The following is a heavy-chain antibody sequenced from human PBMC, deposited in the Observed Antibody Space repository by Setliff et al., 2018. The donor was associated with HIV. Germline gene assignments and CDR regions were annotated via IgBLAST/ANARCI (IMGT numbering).Heavy chain of an antibody. CDR3: ARDLYYYDSSGYYPGNYYGMDV. V-gene: IGHV1-69*13. CDR2: IILLFGTP. D-gene: IGHD3-22*01. Sequence: SVKVSCKASGGTFSSYAISWVRQAPGQGLEWMGRIILLFGTPNYAQKFQGRVTITADESTSTAYMELSSLRSEDTAVYYCARDLYYYDSSGYYPGNYYGMDVWGQGTTVTVS. J-gene: IGHJ6*02. CDR1: GGTFSSYA.